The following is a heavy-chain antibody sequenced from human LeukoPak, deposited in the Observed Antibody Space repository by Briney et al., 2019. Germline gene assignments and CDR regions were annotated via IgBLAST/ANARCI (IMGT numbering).Heavy chain of an antibody. V-gene: IGHV3-48*03. CDR2: ISNTGSTI. CDR1: GFTFSSYE. Sequence: GSLEVSCAASGFTFSSYEMNWVRQAPGKGLEWISYISNTGSTIHYAHSVKGRFTISRDNAKNSLYLQMNRLRAEDTAVYYCARELATLTFATAWGQPTMVGDSS. D-gene: IGHD1-14*01. CDR3: ARELATLTFATA. J-gene: IGHJ5*02.